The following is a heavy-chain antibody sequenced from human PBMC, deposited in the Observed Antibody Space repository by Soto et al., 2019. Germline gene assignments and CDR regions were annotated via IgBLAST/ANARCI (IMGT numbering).Heavy chain of an antibody. J-gene: IGHJ6*02. CDR1: GFTVSSNY. CDR2: IYSGGGT. Sequence: GGSLRLSCAASGFTVSSNYISWVRQAPGKGLEWVSLIYSGGGTYYADSVKGRFTVSRDNSKNTVYLQMNSLRAEDTAVYYCARDQRQELGNYYYYGMDVWGQGTTVTVSS. V-gene: IGHV3-53*01. CDR3: ARDQRQELGNYYYYGMDV. D-gene: IGHD6-13*01.